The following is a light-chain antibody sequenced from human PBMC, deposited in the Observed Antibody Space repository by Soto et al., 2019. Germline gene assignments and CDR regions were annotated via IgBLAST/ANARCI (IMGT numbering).Light chain of an antibody. CDR1: QSVRGN. J-gene: IGKJ1*01. CDR2: GAS. CDR3: QQYNNWPRT. V-gene: IGKV3-15*01. Sequence: EIVMTQSPATLSLSPGETATLSCRASQSVRGNLAWYQQKPGQAPRLLIYGASTRATGVPARFSAFGSGTDFTLSISSLQSEDFAVYYCQQYNNWPRTFGQGTKVDIK.